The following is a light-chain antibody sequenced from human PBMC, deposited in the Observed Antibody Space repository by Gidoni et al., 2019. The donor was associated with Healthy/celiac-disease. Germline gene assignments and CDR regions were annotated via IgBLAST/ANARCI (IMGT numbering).Light chain of an antibody. J-gene: IGKJ2*01. CDR2: LGS. CDR1: QRLLHSNGYTY. CDR3: MQALQTPRT. V-gene: IGKV2-28*01. Sequence: DIVMTQSPLSLPVTPGEPASISCRSSQRLLHSNGYTYLDWYLQKPGQSPQLLIYLGSNRASGVPDRFSGSGSGTDCTLKISRVEAEDVGVYYCMQALQTPRTFGQGTKLEIK.